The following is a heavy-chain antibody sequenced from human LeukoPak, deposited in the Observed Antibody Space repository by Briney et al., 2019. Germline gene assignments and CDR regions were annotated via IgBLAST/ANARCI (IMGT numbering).Heavy chain of an antibody. V-gene: IGHV4-61*02. Sequence: SQTLSLTCTVSGGSISSGSYYWSWIRQPAGKGLEWIGRIYTSGSTSYNPSLKSRVTISVDTSKNQFSLKLSSVTAADTAVYYCAREDILTGSAAYWGQGTLVTVSS. J-gene: IGHJ4*02. D-gene: IGHD3-9*01. CDR3: AREDILTGSAAY. CDR1: GGSISSGSYY. CDR2: IYTSGST.